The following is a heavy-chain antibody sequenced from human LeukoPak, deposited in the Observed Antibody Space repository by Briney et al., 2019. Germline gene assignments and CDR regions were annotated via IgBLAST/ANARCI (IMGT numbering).Heavy chain of an antibody. CDR3: ARDQGGATYYYYYMDV. J-gene: IGHJ6*03. D-gene: IGHD1-26*01. Sequence: GGSLRLSCAASGFTFSSYAMHWVRQAPGKGLEWVAVISYDGSNKYYADSVKGRFTISRDNSKNTLYLQTNSLRAEDTAVYYCARDQGGATYYYYYMDVWGKGTTVTVSS. CDR2: ISYDGSNK. V-gene: IGHV3-30*04. CDR1: GFTFSSYA.